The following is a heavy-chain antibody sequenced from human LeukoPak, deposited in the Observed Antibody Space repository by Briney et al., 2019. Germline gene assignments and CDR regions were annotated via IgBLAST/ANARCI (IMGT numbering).Heavy chain of an antibody. CDR1: GFTFSNYW. Sequence: GGSLRLSCAASGFTFSNYWMSWVRQAPEKGLEWVANIKRDGSEKYYVDSVKGRFTISRDNAKNSLYLQMNSLRAEDTAVYYCARGGSAFDIWGQGTMVTVS. CDR3: ARGGSAFDI. CDR2: IKRDGSEK. D-gene: IGHD6-25*01. V-gene: IGHV3-7*01. J-gene: IGHJ3*02.